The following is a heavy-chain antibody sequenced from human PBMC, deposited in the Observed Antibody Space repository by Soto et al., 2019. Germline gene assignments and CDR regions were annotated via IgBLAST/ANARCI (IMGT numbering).Heavy chain of an antibody. CDR1: GFTFSSYA. V-gene: IGHV3-23*01. CDR3: AKDRASTGDRPRFEP. J-gene: IGHJ5*02. D-gene: IGHD4-4*01. CDR2: ISGSGGGT. Sequence: SLRLSCAASGFTFSSYAMSWVRQAPAKGLEWVSAISGSGGGTYYADSVRGRFTISRDNSKNTLYLQMNSLRVEDTAVYYCAKDRASTGDRPRFEPWGQGTLVTVSS.